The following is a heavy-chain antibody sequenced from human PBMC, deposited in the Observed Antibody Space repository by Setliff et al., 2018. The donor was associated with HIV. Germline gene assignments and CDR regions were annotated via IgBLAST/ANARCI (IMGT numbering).Heavy chain of an antibody. Sequence: KPSETLSLTCTVSGDSVSSRSYYWSWIRQPPGKGLEWIGYIYYSGSTNYNPSLKSRVTISVDTSKNHFSLKLSSVIAADTAVYYCARIFGDQGYYYGMDVWGQGTTVTVSS. CDR1: GDSVSSRSYY. CDR3: ARIFGDQGYYYGMDV. J-gene: IGHJ6*02. CDR2: IYYSGST. D-gene: IGHD3-3*01. V-gene: IGHV4-61*03.